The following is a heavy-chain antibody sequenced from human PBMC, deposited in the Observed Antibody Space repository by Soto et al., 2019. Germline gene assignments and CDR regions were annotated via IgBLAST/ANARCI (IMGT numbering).Heavy chain of an antibody. J-gene: IGHJ4*02. CDR1: GGSISSGGYY. CDR2: IFYSGST. Sequence: SETLSLTCTVSGGSISSGGYYWSWIRQHPGKGLEWIGSIFYSGSTYFNPSFKSRVTISVDTSKNQFSLKLNSVTVADTAVYYCASLSYEQLWWGQGTLVTVSS. CDR3: ASLSYEQLW. V-gene: IGHV4-39*01. D-gene: IGHD1-1*01.